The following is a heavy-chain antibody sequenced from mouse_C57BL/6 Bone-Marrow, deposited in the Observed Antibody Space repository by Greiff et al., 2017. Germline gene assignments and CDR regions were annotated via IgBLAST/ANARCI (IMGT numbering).Heavy chain of an antibody. V-gene: IGHV1-63*01. D-gene: IGHD1-1*01. CDR2: IYPGGGYT. CDR1: GYTFTNYW. Sequence: QVQLQQSGAELVRPGTSVKMSCKASGYTFTNYWIGWAKQRPGHGLEWIGDIYPGGGYTNYNEKFKGKATLTTDKSSSTAYMQFSSLTSEDSAIYYCARSGNWYFDVWGKGTTGTVSS. J-gene: IGHJ1*03. CDR3: ARSGNWYFDV.